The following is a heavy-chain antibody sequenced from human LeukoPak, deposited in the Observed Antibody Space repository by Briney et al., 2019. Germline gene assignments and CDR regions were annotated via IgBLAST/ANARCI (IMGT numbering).Heavy chain of an antibody. CDR2: MNPNSGNT. D-gene: IGHD3-10*01. V-gene: IGHV1-8*01. Sequence: ASVKVSCKASGYTFTSYDINWVRQATGQGLEWMGWMNPNSGNTGYAQKFQGRVTMTRNTSISTAYMELSSLRSEDTAVYYCARYGSGSYYDYYYYYYGMDVWGQGTTVTVSS. CDR1: GYTFTSYD. J-gene: IGHJ6*02. CDR3: ARYGSGSYYDYYYYYYGMDV.